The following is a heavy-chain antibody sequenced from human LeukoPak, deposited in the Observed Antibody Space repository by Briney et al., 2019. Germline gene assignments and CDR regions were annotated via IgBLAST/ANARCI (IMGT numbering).Heavy chain of an antibody. J-gene: IGHJ6*02. CDR1: GVSFSGYY. CDR3: ARRGARSYSSSWYQEDV. D-gene: IGHD6-13*01. V-gene: IGHV4-34*01. CDR2: INHSGST. Sequence: SGTLSLTCAVYGVSFSGYYWSWIRQPPGKGLEWIGEINHSGSTNYNPSLKSRVTISVDTSKNQFSLKLSSVTAADTAVYYCARRGARSYSSSWYQEDVWGQGTTVTVSS.